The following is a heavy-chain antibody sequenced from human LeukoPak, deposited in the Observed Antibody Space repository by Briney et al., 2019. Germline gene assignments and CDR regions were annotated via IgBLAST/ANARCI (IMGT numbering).Heavy chain of an antibody. J-gene: IGHJ6*03. V-gene: IGHV4-59*11. CDR1: GGSISSHY. Sequence: SETLSLTCTVSGGSISSHYWSWIRQPPGKGLEWIGYIYYSGSTNYNPSLKSRVTISVDTSKNQFSLKLSSVTAADTAVYYCARGRAARGYYYYYMDVWGKGTTVTVSS. CDR2: IYYSGST. CDR3: ARGRAARGYYYYYMDV. D-gene: IGHD6-6*01.